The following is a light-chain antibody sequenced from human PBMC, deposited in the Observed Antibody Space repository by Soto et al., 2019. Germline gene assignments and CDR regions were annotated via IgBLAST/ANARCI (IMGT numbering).Light chain of an antibody. V-gene: IGKV1-12*01. J-gene: IGKJ5*01. CDR2: TAS. Sequence: DIQMTQSPSSVSASVGDRVTITCRTSQDIDSGLAWYQQKPGKAPRLLMNTASTLQSGVPSRFSGSASGTEVTPTITSLQPEDFANYYCQQAKSFPLTFGQGTRLDIK. CDR1: QDIDSG. CDR3: QQAKSFPLT.